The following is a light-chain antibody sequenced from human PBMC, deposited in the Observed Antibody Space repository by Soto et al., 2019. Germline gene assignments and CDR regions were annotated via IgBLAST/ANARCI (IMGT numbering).Light chain of an antibody. J-gene: IGLJ1*01. V-gene: IGLV2-14*01. CDR1: SSDVGGYNY. CDR3: CSYTSSSTSYV. Sequence: QSALTQPASVSGSPGQSITISCTGISSDVGGYNYVSWYQQHPGKAPKLMIYEVSNRPSGVSNRFSGSKSGNTASLTISGLQAEDEADYYCCSYTSSSTSYVFAPGTKVAVL. CDR2: EVS.